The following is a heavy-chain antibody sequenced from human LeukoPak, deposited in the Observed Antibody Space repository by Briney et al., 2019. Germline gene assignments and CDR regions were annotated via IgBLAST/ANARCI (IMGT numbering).Heavy chain of an antibody. V-gene: IGHV1-69*13. D-gene: IGHD6-19*01. J-gene: IGHJ4*02. CDR2: IIPIFGTA. CDR3: ARDRSAGSGWSNLDY. CDR1: GGTFSSYA. Sequence: ASVKVSCKASGGTFSSYAISWVRQAPGQGLEWMGGIIPIFGTANYAQKFQGRVTITADESTSTAYMELSSLRSEDTAVYYCARDRSAGSGWSNLDYWDQGTLVTVSS.